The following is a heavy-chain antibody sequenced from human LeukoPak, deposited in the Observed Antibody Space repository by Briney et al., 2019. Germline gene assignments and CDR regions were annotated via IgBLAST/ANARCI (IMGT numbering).Heavy chain of an antibody. Sequence: QAGGSLRLSCAASGFSFSSYEMNWVRQAPGKGLEWVSYIGSTTNSIYYADSVKGRFTISRDNAKKSLRLQMNSLRAEDTAVYYCARDEYSGLYYYMDVWGKGTTVTVSS. CDR2: IGSTTNSI. J-gene: IGHJ6*03. CDR1: GFSFSSYE. V-gene: IGHV3-48*03. D-gene: IGHD5-12*01. CDR3: ARDEYSGLYYYMDV.